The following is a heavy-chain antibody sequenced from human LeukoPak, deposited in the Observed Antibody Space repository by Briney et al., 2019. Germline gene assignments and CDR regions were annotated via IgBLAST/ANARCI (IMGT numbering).Heavy chain of an antibody. V-gene: IGHV4-38-2*02. CDR3: ARGGRVASYYFDY. CDR2: IYHSGSA. D-gene: IGHD3-16*01. J-gene: IGHJ4*02. Sequence: SETLSLTCTVPGYSISSGYYWGWIRQPPGKGLEWIGSIYHSGSAYYNPFLKSRVTISVDTSKNQFSLKLSSVTAADTAVYYCARGGRVASYYFDYWGQGTLVTVSS. CDR1: GYSISSGYY.